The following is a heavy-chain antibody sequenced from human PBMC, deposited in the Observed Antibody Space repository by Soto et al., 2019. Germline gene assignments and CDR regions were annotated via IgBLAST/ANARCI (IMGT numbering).Heavy chain of an antibody. CDR1: GGSFSGYY. J-gene: IGHJ4*02. D-gene: IGHD3-10*01. V-gene: IGHV4-34*01. Sequence: SETLSLTCAVYGGSFSGYYWSWIRQPSGKGLEWIGEINHSGSTNYNPSLKSRVTISVDTSKNQFSLKLSSVTAADTAVYYCARAQPVLLWFGELLYHFDYWGQGTLVTVSS. CDR2: INHSGST. CDR3: ARAQPVLLWFGELLYHFDY.